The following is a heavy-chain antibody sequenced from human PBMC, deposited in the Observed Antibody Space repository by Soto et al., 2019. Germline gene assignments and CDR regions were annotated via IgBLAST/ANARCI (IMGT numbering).Heavy chain of an antibody. J-gene: IGHJ6*02. Sequence: EVELVESGGGLVQPGGSLRLSCTASGFTFSTYWMHWVRQAPGKGLVWVSRIDSDGSSTLYADSVKGRFTISRDNAKNTVYLQMNGLRDEDTAVYYCARSIALPDSYYYYAMDVWGQGTTVTVSS. CDR1: GFTFSTYW. V-gene: IGHV3-74*01. D-gene: IGHD6-19*01. CDR2: IDSDGSST. CDR3: ARSIALPDSYYYYAMDV.